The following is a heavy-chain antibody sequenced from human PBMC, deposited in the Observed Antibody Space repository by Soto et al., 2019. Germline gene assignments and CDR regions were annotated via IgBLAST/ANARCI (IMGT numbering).Heavy chain of an antibody. D-gene: IGHD5-18*01. CDR2: MNPNSGNT. CDR1: GYTFTSYD. Sequence: QVQLVQSGAEVKKPGASVKVSCKASGYTFTSYDINWVRQATGQGLEWMGWMNPNSGNTGYAQKFQGRVTMTRNTSISTAYMELRSLRYEDTAVYYCAREGGNRYYYYYGMDVWGQGTTVTVSS. CDR3: AREGGNRYYYYYGMDV. V-gene: IGHV1-8*01. J-gene: IGHJ6*02.